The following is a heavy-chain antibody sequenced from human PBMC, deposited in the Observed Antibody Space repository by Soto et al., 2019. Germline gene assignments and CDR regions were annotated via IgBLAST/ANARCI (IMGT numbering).Heavy chain of an antibody. Sequence: GGSLRLSCAASGFTFNSYSMNWVRQAPGKGLEWVSSISSSSSYIYYADSVKGRFTISRDNAKTSLYLQMDSLRPEDTAIYYCAREGVTNYTDYYFDLWGHGALVTVSS. V-gene: IGHV3-21*01. CDR3: AREGVTNYTDYYFDL. CDR2: ISSSSSYI. CDR1: GFTFNSYS. D-gene: IGHD4-4*01. J-gene: IGHJ4*01.